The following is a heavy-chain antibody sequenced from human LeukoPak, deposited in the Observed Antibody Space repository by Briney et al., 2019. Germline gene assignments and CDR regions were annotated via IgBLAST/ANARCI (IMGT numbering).Heavy chain of an antibody. CDR3: ARAGMTTVTTIDY. CDR1: GGTFSSYA. D-gene: IGHD4-17*01. CDR2: IIPILGIA. J-gene: IGHJ4*02. Sequence: ASVKVSCKASGGTFSSYAISWVRQAPGQGLEWMGRIIPILGIANYAQKFQGRVTITADKSTSTAYMELSSLRSEDTAVYYCARAGMTTVTTIDYWGQGTLVTVSS. V-gene: IGHV1-69*04.